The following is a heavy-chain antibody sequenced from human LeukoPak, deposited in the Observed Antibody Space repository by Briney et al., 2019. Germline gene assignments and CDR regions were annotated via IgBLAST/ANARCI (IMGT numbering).Heavy chain of an antibody. D-gene: IGHD6-19*01. CDR1: GFTFSSYW. Sequence: GGSLRLSCAASGFTFSSYWMNWVRQAPGKGLVWVSRIASDGSSTTYADSVKGRFSISRDNAKNTLYLQMNSLRAEDTAVYYCVKVPRSGCCAFDIWGQRTMVTVSS. CDR3: VKVPRSGCCAFDI. V-gene: IGHV3-74*01. J-gene: IGHJ3*02. CDR2: IASDGSST.